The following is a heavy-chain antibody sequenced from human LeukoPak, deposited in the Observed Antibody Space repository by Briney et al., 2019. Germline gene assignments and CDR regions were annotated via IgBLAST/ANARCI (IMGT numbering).Heavy chain of an antibody. D-gene: IGHD3-3*02. CDR3: AKEGAASWDVDV. Sequence: GGSLRLSCAASGFIFIGYGMHWVRQAPGKRPEWVAFIRPDGHNKYYADSVKGRFMISRDNSKNTVDLQMNSLRGDDTAMYYCAKEGAASWDVDVWGKGTTVTVSS. V-gene: IGHV3-30*02. CDR1: GFIFIGYG. CDR2: IRPDGHNK. J-gene: IGHJ6*04.